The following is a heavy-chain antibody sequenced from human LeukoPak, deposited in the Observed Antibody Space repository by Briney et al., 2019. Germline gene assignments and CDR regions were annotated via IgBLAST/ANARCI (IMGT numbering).Heavy chain of an antibody. CDR1: GFTLSTFD. CDR2: ISTSSRYI. V-gene: IGHV3-21*06. CDR3: ARADCSGSTCYLRHSWFDP. D-gene: IGHD2-2*01. Sequence: GGSLRLSCAASGFTLSTFDMNWVRQAPGRGLEWVSSISTSSRYIYYRDSVKGRFTISRDDARNSLYLQMNSLTVEDTAVYYCARADCSGSTCYLRHSWFDPWGQGTLVTVSS. J-gene: IGHJ5*02.